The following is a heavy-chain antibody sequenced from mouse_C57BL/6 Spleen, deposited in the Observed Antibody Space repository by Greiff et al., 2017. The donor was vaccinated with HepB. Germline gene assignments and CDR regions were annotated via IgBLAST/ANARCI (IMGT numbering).Heavy chain of an antibody. J-gene: IGHJ2*01. CDR2: IYPRSGNT. CDR1: GYTFTSYG. Sequence: VQLQESGAELARPGASVKLSCKASGYTFTSYGISWVKQRTGQGLEWIGEIYPRSGNTYYNEKFKGKATLTADKSSSTAYMELRSLTSEDSAVYFCARGRNYYGSSYFDYWGQGTTLTVSS. V-gene: IGHV1-81*01. D-gene: IGHD1-1*01. CDR3: ARGRNYYGSSYFDY.